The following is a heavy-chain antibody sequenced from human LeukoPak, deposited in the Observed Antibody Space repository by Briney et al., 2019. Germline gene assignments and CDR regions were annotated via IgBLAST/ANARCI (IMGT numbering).Heavy chain of an antibody. J-gene: IGHJ1*01. CDR3: ARDRRAAAGNEYFQH. V-gene: IGHV3-30-3*01. CDR2: ISYDGSNK. D-gene: IGHD6-13*01. CDR1: VYTFRIYA. Sequence: PGGSQRLSCAPSVYTFRIYAVHGAPRSPDGGGVWVAFISYDGSNKYYADSVKGRFTISRDNSKKTLYLQMNSLRAEDTAVYYCARDRRAAAGNEYFQHWGQGTLVTVSS.